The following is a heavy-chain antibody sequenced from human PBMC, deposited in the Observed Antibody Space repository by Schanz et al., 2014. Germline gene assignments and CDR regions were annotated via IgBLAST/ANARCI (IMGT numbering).Heavy chain of an antibody. D-gene: IGHD6-19*01. CDR1: GYAFTTYG. CDR2: ISTFRNEDT. Sequence: QVQLVQSGAEVKKPGASVRVSCKVSGYAFTTYGISWVRQAPGQGPEFMGWISTFRNEDTNSAQRFQGRLTMTTDTSTSTAYMELRSLRSDDTAVYYCARGGYSSGWYDRDNAHFDYWGQGTLVTVSA. J-gene: IGHJ4*02. CDR3: ARGGYSSGWYDRDNAHFDY. V-gene: IGHV1-18*01.